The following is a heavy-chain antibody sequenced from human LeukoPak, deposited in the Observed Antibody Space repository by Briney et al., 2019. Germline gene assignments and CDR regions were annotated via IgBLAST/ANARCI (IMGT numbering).Heavy chain of an antibody. CDR1: DGSISSYY. CDR2: IYYSGST. Sequence: PSETLSLTCTVSDGSISSYYWSWIGRPPGKGLEWIGYIYYSGSTNYNPSLKSRVTISVDTSKNQYSLKLSSVIAADTALYYCARGSSSSHHPALSWGQGTLVTVSS. CDR3: ARGSSSSHHPALS. V-gene: IGHV4-59*01. J-gene: IGHJ4*02. D-gene: IGHD6-13*01.